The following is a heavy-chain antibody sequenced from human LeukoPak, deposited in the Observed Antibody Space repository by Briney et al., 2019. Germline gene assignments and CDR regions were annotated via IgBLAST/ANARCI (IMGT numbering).Heavy chain of an antibody. Sequence: SSETLSLTCTVSGGSISSGAYYWSWIRQHPGKGLEWIGFIYYNGNTYYNPSLKSRVIISVDTSKNLFSLKLSSVTAPDTAVYYCARDNFQHSNPQRLEPWGQGTLVTVSS. V-gene: IGHV4-31*03. CDR2: IYYNGNT. J-gene: IGHJ5*02. D-gene: IGHD2/OR15-2a*01. CDR3: ARDNFQHSNPQRLEP. CDR1: GGSISSGAYY.